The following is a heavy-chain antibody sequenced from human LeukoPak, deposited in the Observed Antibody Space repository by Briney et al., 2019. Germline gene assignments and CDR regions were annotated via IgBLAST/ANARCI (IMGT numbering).Heavy chain of an antibody. Sequence: ASVKVSCKASGYTIATYGFCWVRQAPGHGLEWMGWISANTGKTDYAQKFQGRVTMTTDTSTSTAYMELRSLRPDDTAVYYCAKVAGDRMDYWGQGTLLTVSS. J-gene: IGHJ4*02. V-gene: IGHV1-18*01. CDR1: GYTIATYG. D-gene: IGHD6-13*01. CDR2: ISANTGKT. CDR3: AKVAGDRMDY.